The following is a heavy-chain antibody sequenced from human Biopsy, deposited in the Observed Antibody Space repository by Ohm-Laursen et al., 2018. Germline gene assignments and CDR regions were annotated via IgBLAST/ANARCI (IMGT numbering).Heavy chain of an antibody. D-gene: IGHD6-13*01. CDR1: GGSISNYY. J-gene: IGHJ5*02. CDR3: AREPRIAAVAYFDP. Sequence: PSETLSLTWPVSGGSISNYYWSWIRQPAGKGLEWIGRIYSSGSTNYNPSLKSRVTMSVDTSKNQFSLILSSMTAADTAVYYCAREPRIAAVAYFDPWGQGTLVTVSS. V-gene: IGHV4-4*07. CDR2: IYSSGST.